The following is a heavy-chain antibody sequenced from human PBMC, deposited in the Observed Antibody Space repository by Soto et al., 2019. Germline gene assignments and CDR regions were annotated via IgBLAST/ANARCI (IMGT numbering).Heavy chain of an antibody. CDR1: GFTFDDYA. Sequence: GGSLRLSCAASGFTFDDYAMHWVRQAPGKGLEWVSLISWDGGSTYYADSVKGRFTISRDNSKNSLYLQMNSLRAEDTALYYCAKDKYYDSSGYYYYYYGMDVWGQGTTVSVSS. J-gene: IGHJ6*02. D-gene: IGHD3-22*01. CDR3: AKDKYYDSSGYYYYYYGMDV. CDR2: ISWDGGST. V-gene: IGHV3-43D*03.